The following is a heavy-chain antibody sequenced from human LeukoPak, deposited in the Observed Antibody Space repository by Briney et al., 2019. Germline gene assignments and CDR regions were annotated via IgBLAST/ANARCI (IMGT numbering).Heavy chain of an antibody. CDR1: GGSISSYY. CDR3: ARAIDFWSGYES. D-gene: IGHD3-3*01. V-gene: IGHV4-34*01. CDR2: INHSGST. Sequence: SETLSLTCTVSGGSISSYYWSWIRQPPGKGLEWIGEINHSGSTNYNPSLKSRVTISVDTSKNQFSLKLSSVTAADTAVYYCARAIDFWSGYESWGQGTLVTVSS. J-gene: IGHJ5*02.